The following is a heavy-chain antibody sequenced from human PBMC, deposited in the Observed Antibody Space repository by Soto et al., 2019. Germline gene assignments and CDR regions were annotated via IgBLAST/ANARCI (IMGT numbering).Heavy chain of an antibody. Sequence: QLQLQESGPGLVKPSETLSLTCTVSGGSISSSSYYWGWIRQPPGKGLEWIGSIYYSGSTYYNPSLKSRVTISVDTSKNQFSLKLSSVTAADTAGYYCARLQWMVRGAHYYYYGMDVWGQGTTVTVSS. J-gene: IGHJ6*02. V-gene: IGHV4-39*01. CDR1: GGSISSSSYY. CDR3: ARLQWMVRGAHYYYYGMDV. CDR2: IYYSGST. D-gene: IGHD3-10*01.